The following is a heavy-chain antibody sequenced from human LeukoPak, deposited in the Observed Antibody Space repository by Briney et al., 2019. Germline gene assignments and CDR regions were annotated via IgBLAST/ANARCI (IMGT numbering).Heavy chain of an antibody. CDR2: INWNGGST. V-gene: IGHV3-20*04. Sequence: GGSLRLSCAASGFLFDDYGMSWVRQAPGKGLGWVCGINWNGGSTGYADSVKGRFTISRDNAKNSLYLQMNSLRAEDTALYYCARASIAVAATLYYFDYWGQGTLVTVSS. J-gene: IGHJ4*02. CDR3: ARASIAVAATLYYFDY. D-gene: IGHD6-19*01. CDR1: GFLFDDYG.